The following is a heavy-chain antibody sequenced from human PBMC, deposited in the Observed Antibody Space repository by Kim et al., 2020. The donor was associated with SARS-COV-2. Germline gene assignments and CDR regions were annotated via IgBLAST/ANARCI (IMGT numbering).Heavy chain of an antibody. CDR3: VRKLVASGTGWFDS. J-gene: IGHJ5*01. Sequence: GGSLRLSCEASGISITSYGMNWVRQAPGKGLEWVSYIASTSSFIHYADSVKGRFTVSRDNAKNSLYLQMDNLRGDATALYYCVRKLVASGTGWFDSWGPGTLVTVSS. CDR1: GISITSYG. D-gene: IGHD5-12*01. V-gene: IGHV3-21*01. CDR2: IASTSSFI.